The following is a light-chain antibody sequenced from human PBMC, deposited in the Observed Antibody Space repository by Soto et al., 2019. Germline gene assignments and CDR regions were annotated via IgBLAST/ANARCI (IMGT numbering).Light chain of an antibody. Sequence: QSALTQPASVSGSPGQSITISCTGTSSDIGGYNYVSWYQQHPGKAPKLMIYDVGNRPSGVSNRFSASKSDNTASLTISGLQAEDEADYYCSSHTSSTTLVFGGGTKLTVL. V-gene: IGLV2-14*01. CDR2: DVG. CDR1: SSDIGGYNY. CDR3: SSHTSSTTLV. J-gene: IGLJ2*01.